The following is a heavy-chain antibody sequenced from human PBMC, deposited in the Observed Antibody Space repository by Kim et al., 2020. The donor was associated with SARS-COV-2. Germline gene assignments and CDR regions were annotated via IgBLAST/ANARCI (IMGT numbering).Heavy chain of an antibody. Sequence: GGSLRLSCAASEFTFSSYGMHWVRQAPGKGLEWVAVIWYDGSNKYYADSVKGRFTISRDNSKNTLYLQMNSLRAEDTAVYYCAREYNWNDHGAFDIWGQGTMVTVSS. CDR2: IWYDGSNK. V-gene: IGHV3-33*01. D-gene: IGHD1-20*01. CDR1: EFTFSSYG. J-gene: IGHJ3*02. CDR3: AREYNWNDHGAFDI.